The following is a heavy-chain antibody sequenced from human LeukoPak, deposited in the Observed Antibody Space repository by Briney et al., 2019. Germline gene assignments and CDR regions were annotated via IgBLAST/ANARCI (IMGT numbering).Heavy chain of an antibody. D-gene: IGHD2-8*01. CDR3: ARRGLMAAGPSDVFDI. J-gene: IGHJ3*02. V-gene: IGHV4-59*01. Sequence: SETLSLTCTVSGVTISSYYWSWVRQPPGKGLEWIGYIYYSGSTNYNPSLKSRVTISVDTSKNQFSLKLSSVSAADEAVNYCARRGLMAAGPSDVFDIWGQGTMVTVSS. CDR2: IYYSGST. CDR1: GVTISSYY.